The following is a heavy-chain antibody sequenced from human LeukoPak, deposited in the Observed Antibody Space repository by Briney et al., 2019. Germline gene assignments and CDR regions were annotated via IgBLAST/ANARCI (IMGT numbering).Heavy chain of an antibody. V-gene: IGHV3-7*01. CDR1: GFTFSSYW. D-gene: IGHD3-10*01. J-gene: IGHJ6*04. CDR3: ARDQSYYGSGSPMNV. Sequence: GGSLRLSCAVSGFTFSSYWMSWVRQAPGKGLEWVANINQGGSEKYYVDSVKGRFTISRDNAKNSLYLQMNSLRAEDTAVYYCARDQSYYGSGSPMNVWGKGTTVTVSS. CDR2: INQGGSEK.